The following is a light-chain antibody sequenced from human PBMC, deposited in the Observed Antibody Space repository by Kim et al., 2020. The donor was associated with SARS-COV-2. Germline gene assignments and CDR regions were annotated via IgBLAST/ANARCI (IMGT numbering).Light chain of an antibody. CDR1: RGISNF. CDR3: QKYDSAPFT. V-gene: IGKV1-27*01. Sequence: VSVGDTVTITCRASRGISNFLAWYQQKPGKVPKLLIYLASILQSGVPSRFSGSGSETEFTLTISGLQPEDAATYYCQKYDSAPFTFGPGTKVDIK. CDR2: LAS. J-gene: IGKJ3*01.